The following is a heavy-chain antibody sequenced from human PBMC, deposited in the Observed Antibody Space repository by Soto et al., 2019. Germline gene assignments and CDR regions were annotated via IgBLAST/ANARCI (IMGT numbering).Heavy chain of an antibody. CDR1: GFTVSSNY. J-gene: IGHJ4*02. CDR2: IYSGGST. CDR3: AREDQGYCSSTSCYAGFDY. D-gene: IGHD2-2*01. Sequence: GGSLRLSCAASGFTVSSNYMSWVRQAPGKGLEWVSVIYSGGSTYYADSVKGRFTISRDNSKNTLYLQMNSLRAEDTAVYYCAREDQGYCSSTSCYAGFDYWGQGTLVTVSS. V-gene: IGHV3-66*01.